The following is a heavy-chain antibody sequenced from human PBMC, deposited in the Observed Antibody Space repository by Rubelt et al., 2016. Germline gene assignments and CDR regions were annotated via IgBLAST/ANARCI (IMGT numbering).Heavy chain of an antibody. CDR3: LWSSQSYYFDY. D-gene: IGHD2-21*01. Sequence: EVQVVESGGGLVQPGGSLTLSCAASGFIVSSNYMSWVRQAPGKGPECVSVIYSGGPTSYADSVKGSFATSRDNSKNTLYLQMNSLRAEDTAVYYCLWSSQSYYFDYWGQGTLVTVSS. J-gene: IGHJ4*02. V-gene: IGHV3-66*01. CDR2: IYSGGPT. CDR1: GFIVSSNY.